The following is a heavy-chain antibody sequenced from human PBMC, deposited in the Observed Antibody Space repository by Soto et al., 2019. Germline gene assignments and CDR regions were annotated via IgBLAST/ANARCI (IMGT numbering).Heavy chain of an antibody. CDR1: GFSLSTSGMC. CDR3: ARTTTDTAMVSGAFDI. D-gene: IGHD5-18*01. Sequence: SGPTLVNPTQTLTLTCTFSGFSLSTSGMCVSWIRQPPGKALEWLALIDWDDDKYYSTSLKTRLTISKDTSKNQVVLTMTNMDPVDTATYYCARTTTDTAMVSGAFDIRGQGTMVTVSS. J-gene: IGHJ3*02. CDR2: IDWDDDK. V-gene: IGHV2-70*01.